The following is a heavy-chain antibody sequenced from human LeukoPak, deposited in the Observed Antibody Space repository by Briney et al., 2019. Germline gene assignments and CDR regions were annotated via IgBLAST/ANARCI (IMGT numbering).Heavy chain of an antibody. D-gene: IGHD3-10*01. Sequence: ASVKVSCKASGYTFTSYGISWVRQAPGQGLEWMGWISAYNGNTNYAQKLQGRVTMTTDTSTSTAYMELRSLRSDDTAVYYCARDVLLWFGELGPPPLGYWGQGTLVTVSS. CDR2: ISAYNGNT. V-gene: IGHV1-18*01. J-gene: IGHJ4*02. CDR1: GYTFTSYG. CDR3: ARDVLLWFGELGPPPLGY.